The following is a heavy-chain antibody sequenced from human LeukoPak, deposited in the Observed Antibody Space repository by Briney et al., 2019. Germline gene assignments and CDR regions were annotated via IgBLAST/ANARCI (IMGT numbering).Heavy chain of an antibody. D-gene: IGHD2-15*01. CDR1: GFTFSRFA. CDR3: ARAREGGYCRGGSCSFDS. J-gene: IGHJ4*02. Sequence: PWGSLRLSCAASGFTFSRFAMSWVRQAPGKGLEWVSAVSDSAGRIYYADSVKGRFTISRDSSKNTLYLQMNSLRAEDTAVYYCARAREGGYCRGGSCSFDSWGQGTLVTVSS. CDR2: VSDSAGRI. V-gene: IGHV3-23*01.